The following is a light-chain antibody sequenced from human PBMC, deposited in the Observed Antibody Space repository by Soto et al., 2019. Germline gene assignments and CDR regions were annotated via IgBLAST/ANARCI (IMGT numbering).Light chain of an antibody. V-gene: IGKV3-20*01. J-gene: IGKJ4*01. Sequence: EIVLTQSPGTLSLSPGERATLSCRASQSVSSSYLAWYQQKPGQAPRILIYGASSRATGIPDRFSGSGSGTDFALTISRLELEDFAVYYCQQYGSSPLTFGGGTKVEIK. CDR2: GAS. CDR3: QQYGSSPLT. CDR1: QSVSSSY.